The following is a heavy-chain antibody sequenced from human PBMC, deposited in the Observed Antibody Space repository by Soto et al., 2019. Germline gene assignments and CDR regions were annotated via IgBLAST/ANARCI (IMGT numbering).Heavy chain of an antibody. D-gene: IGHD3-9*01. Sequence: SETLSLTCTVSGGSISSGGYYWSWIRQHPGKGLEWIGYIDYSGSTYYNPSLKSRVTISVDTSKNQFSLKLSSVTAADTAVYYCARDILTGALNWFDPWGQGTLVTVSS. CDR1: GGSISSGGYY. CDR2: IDYSGST. J-gene: IGHJ5*02. CDR3: ARDILTGALNWFDP. V-gene: IGHV4-31*03.